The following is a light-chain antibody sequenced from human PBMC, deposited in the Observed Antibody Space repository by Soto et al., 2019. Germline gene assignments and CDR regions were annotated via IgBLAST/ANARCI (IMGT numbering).Light chain of an antibody. CDR1: SSDVGGYNY. CDR3: CSYTSSSTPWV. J-gene: IGLJ1*01. V-gene: IGLV2-14*03. Sequence: HSALNQPASVSGSPGQSSPITCTGKSSDVGGYNYVSWYQQHPGKAPKLMIYDVSDRPSGVSNRFSASKSGNTASLTISGLQAEDEADYYCCSYTSSSTPWVFGTGTRSPS. CDR2: DVS.